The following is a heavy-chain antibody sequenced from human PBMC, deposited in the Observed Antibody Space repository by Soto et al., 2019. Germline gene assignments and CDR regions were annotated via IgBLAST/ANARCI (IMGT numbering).Heavy chain of an antibody. CDR3: AGTNCSGGSCYPYFDY. V-gene: IGHV4-59*01. D-gene: IGHD2-15*01. J-gene: IGHJ4*02. CDR2: IYYSGST. CDR1: GGPISSYY. Sequence: SETLSLTCTVSGGPISSYYWSWIRQPPGKGLEWIGYIYYSGSTNYNPSLKSRVTISVDTSKNQFSLKLSSVTAADTAVYYCAGTNCSGGSCYPYFDYWGQGTLVTVSS.